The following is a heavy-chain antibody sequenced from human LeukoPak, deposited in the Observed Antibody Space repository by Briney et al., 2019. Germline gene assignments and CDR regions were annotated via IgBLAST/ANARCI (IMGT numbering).Heavy chain of an antibody. Sequence: ASVKVSCKASGGTCSSYAISWVRQAPGQGLEWMGRIIPIFGIANYAQKFQGRVTITADKSTSTAYMELSSLRSEDTAVYYCAALDASSGRLWGQGTLVTVSS. V-gene: IGHV1-69*04. CDR1: GGTCSSYA. CDR3: AALDASSGRL. CDR2: IIPIFGIA. D-gene: IGHD6-19*01. J-gene: IGHJ4*02.